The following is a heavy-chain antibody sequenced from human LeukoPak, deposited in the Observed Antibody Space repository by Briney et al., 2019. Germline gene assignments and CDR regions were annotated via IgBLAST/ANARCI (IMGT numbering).Heavy chain of an antibody. J-gene: IGHJ4*02. CDR2: ISGSGGST. Sequence: GGSLRLSCAASGFTFSSYAMSWVRQAPGKGLEWVSAISGSGGSTYYADSVKGRFTISRDNSKNTLYLQMSSLRAEDTAVYYCAAVEMATISGSFPFDYWGQGTLVTVSS. V-gene: IGHV3-23*01. D-gene: IGHD5-24*01. CDR3: AAVEMATISGSFPFDY. CDR1: GFTFSSYA.